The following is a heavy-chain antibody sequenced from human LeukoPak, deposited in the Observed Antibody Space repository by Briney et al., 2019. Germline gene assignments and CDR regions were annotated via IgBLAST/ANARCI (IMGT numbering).Heavy chain of an antibody. CDR1: GYSFTTYW. CDR3: ARLGLTLVRGVIIPDY. V-gene: IGHV5-51*01. D-gene: IGHD3-10*01. J-gene: IGHJ4*02. CDR2: IYPGDSDT. Sequence: GESLKISCKGSGYSFTTYWIGWVRQMPGKGLEWMGIIYPGDSDTRYSPSFQGQVTISADKSIITANLQWNSLKASDTAMYYCARLGLTLVRGVIIPDYWGQGTLVTVSS.